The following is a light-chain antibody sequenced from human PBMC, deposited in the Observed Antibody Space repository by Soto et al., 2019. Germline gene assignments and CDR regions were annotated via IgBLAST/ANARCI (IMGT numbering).Light chain of an antibody. J-gene: IGKJ5*01. CDR1: QGIGNS. Sequence: DIQMTQSPSSLSASVGDRVTFTCRASQGIGNSVAWYQQRPGKVPQLLIYAASTLQSGVPSRFSGSGSGTDFTLTINRLQPEDVATYYCQKYDSAPAITFGQGTRLDIK. CDR2: AAS. V-gene: IGKV1-27*01. CDR3: QKYDSAPAIT.